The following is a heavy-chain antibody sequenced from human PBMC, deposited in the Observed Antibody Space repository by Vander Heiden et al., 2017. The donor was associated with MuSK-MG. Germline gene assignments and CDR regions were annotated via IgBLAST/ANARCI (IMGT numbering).Heavy chain of an antibody. Sequence: QVQLVESGGGVVQPERSLRLSCAASGFIFSAYAMHWVRQAPGKGLEWVAVISYDGSNKYYADSVKGRFTISRDNSKNTLYLQMNSLRAEDTAAYYCARDAVHSSSWAAYWGQGTLVTVSS. D-gene: IGHD6-13*01. V-gene: IGHV3-30*04. CDR3: ARDAVHSSSWAAY. CDR2: ISYDGSNK. J-gene: IGHJ4*02. CDR1: GFIFSAYA.